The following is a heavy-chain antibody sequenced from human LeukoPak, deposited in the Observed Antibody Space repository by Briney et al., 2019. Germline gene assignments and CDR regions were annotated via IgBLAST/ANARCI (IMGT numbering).Heavy chain of an antibody. CDR2: IHSSGGS. Sequence: PSETLSLTCTVSGGSISSYYWSWIRQPPGKGLQWIGYIHSSGGSNYNPSLKSRVTLSVDTSKNQFSLKVSSVTAADTAVYYCARGNLSCRGGSCYPNWFDPWGQGTLVTVSS. V-gene: IGHV4-59*01. CDR3: ARGNLSCRGGSCYPNWFDP. J-gene: IGHJ5*02. CDR1: GGSISSYY. D-gene: IGHD2-15*01.